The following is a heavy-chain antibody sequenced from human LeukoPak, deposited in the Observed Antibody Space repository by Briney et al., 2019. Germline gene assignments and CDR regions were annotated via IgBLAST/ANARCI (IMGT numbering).Heavy chain of an antibody. CDR1: GGSISSYY. CDR3: ARTYYDFWSGYYFDY. CDR2: IYYSGST. J-gene: IGHJ4*02. D-gene: IGHD3-3*01. Sequence: SETLSLTCTVSGGSISSYYWSWIRQPPGKVLEWIGYIYYSGSTNYNPSLKSRVTISVDTSKNQFSLKLSSVTAADTAVYYCARTYYDFWSGYYFDYWGQGTLVTVSS. V-gene: IGHV4-59*01.